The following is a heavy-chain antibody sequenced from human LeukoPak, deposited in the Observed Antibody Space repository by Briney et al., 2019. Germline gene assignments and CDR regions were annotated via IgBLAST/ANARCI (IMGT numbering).Heavy chain of an antibody. V-gene: IGHV3-30-3*01. Sequence: GRSLRLSCAASGFTFSSYAMHWVRQAPGKGLEWVAVISYDGSNKYYADSVKGRFTISRDNSENTLYLQMNSLRAEDTAVYYRARDAGIAVAGNFDYWGQGTLVTVSS. CDR1: GFTFSSYA. D-gene: IGHD6-19*01. CDR2: ISYDGSNK. CDR3: ARDAGIAVAGNFDY. J-gene: IGHJ4*02.